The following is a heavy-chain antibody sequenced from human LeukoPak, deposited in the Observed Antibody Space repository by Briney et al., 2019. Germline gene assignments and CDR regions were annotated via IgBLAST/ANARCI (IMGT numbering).Heavy chain of an antibody. J-gene: IGHJ3*02. CDR3: ARDTQFMVRGVKYAFDI. V-gene: IGHV4-39*07. Sequence: SETLSLTCTVSGGSISSSSYYWGWIRQPPGKGLEWIGSIYYSGSTYYNPSLKSRVTISVDTSKNQFSLKLSSVTAADTAVYYCARDTQFMVRGVKYAFDIWGQGTMVTVSS. CDR2: IYYSGST. CDR1: GGSISSSSYY. D-gene: IGHD3-10*01.